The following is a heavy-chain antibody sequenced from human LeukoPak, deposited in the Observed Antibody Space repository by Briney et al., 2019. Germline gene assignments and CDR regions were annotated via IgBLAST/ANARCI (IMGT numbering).Heavy chain of an antibody. CDR1: GFTFNNFA. Sequence: GGSLRLSSAASGFTFNNFAMTWVRQAPGKGLEWVSSISSSGGTTYSADSVKGRFTISRDSSKNTLYLQMNSLRVEDTAIYYCAQRRSNNAPTIDYWGQGTLVTVSS. CDR3: AQRRSNNAPTIDY. J-gene: IGHJ4*02. CDR2: ISSSGGTT. D-gene: IGHD2/OR15-2a*01. V-gene: IGHV3-23*01.